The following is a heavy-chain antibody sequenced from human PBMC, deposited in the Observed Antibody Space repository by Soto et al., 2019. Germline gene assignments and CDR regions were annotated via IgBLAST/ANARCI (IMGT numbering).Heavy chain of an antibody. D-gene: IGHD2-8*01. J-gene: IGHJ4*02. V-gene: IGHV1-69*12. CDR2: IIPIFGTA. CDR3: ATDGDCTNGVCPAYYFDY. Sequence: QVQLVQSGAEVKKPGSSVKVSCKASGGTFSSYAISWVRQAPGQGLEWMGGIIPIFGTANYAQKFQGRVTADESTSTAYMELSSLRSEDTAVYYCATDGDCTNGVCPAYYFDYWGQGTLVTVS. CDR1: GGTFSSYA.